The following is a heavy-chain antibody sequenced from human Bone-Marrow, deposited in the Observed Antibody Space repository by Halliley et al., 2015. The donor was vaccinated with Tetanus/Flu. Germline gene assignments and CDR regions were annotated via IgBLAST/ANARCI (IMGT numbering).Heavy chain of an antibody. CDR2: IYYDGKT. V-gene: IGHV4-59*08. Sequence: TLSLTCTVSGGSISTYYWSWIRRPPGKGLEWIGYIYYDGKTKYNPSLESRVAISIDTSRNQFSLKLNSVSAADTAVYYCARLDYSNFCFDYWGQGTLVTVSS. CDR3: ARLDYSNFCFDY. CDR1: GGSISTYY. J-gene: IGHJ4*02. D-gene: IGHD4-4*01.